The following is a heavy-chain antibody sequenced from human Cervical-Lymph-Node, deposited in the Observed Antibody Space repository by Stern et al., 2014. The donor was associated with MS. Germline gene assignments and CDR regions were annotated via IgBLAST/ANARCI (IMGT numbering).Heavy chain of an antibody. D-gene: IGHD2-15*01. V-gene: IGHV3-49*03. J-gene: IGHJ3*01. CDR2: IRHDNPGGTK. CDR1: GFTFADFA. CDR3: SREDFYCNGDTCHARDFAF. Sequence: EDQLVESGGGLEEPGRSLRLSCIGSGFTFADFALSWFRRAPGKGLEWVRCIRHDNPGGTKEYAPSVRGKFTNSRDISKMIDHLEMNSLKTEEKAMYYGSREDFYCNGDTCHARDFAFWGQGTMVTVSS.